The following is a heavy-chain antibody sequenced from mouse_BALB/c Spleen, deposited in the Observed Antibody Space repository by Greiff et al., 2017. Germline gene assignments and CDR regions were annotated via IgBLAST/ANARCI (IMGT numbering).Heavy chain of an antibody. CDR1: GFNIKDTY. J-gene: IGHJ4*01. CDR3: ARGTATSYAMDY. D-gene: IGHD1-2*01. V-gene: IGHV14-3*02. CDR2: IDPANGNT. Sequence: EVQLVESGAELVKPGASVKLSCTASGFNIKDTYMHWVKQRPEQGLEWIGRIDPANGNTKYDPKFQGKATITADTSSNTAYLQLSSLTSEDTAVYYCARGTATSYAMDYWGQGTSVTVSS.